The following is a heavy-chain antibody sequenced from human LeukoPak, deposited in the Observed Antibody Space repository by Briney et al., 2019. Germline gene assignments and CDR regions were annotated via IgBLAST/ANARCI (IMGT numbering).Heavy chain of an antibody. D-gene: IGHD6-19*01. CDR2: INHSGST. CDR3: ARCGQWLGNWFDP. Sequence: SETLSLTCTVSGGSISSSSYYWGWIRQPPGKGLEWIGEINHSGSTNYNPSLKSRVTISVDTSKNQFSLKLSSVTAADTAVYYCARCGQWLGNWFDPWGQGTLVTVSS. J-gene: IGHJ5*02. V-gene: IGHV4-39*07. CDR1: GGSISSSSYY.